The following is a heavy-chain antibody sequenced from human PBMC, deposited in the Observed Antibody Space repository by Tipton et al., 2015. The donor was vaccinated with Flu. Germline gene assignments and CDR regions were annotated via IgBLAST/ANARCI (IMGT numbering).Heavy chain of an antibody. CDR2: INHSGSA. CDR1: GGSFSGYY. CDR3: ARGGYSYGQNYYYYYGMDV. V-gene: IGHV4-34*01. D-gene: IGHD5-18*01. J-gene: IGHJ6*02. Sequence: TLSLTCAVYGGSFSGYYWSWIRQPPGKGLEWIGEINHSGSANYNPSLKSRVTISVDTSKNQFSLKLSSVTAADTAVYYCARGGYSYGQNYYYYYGMDVWGQGTTVTVSS.